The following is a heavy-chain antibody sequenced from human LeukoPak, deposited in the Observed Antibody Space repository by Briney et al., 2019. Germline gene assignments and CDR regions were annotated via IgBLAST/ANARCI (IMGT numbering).Heavy chain of an antibody. Sequence: PSETLSLTCTVSGGSISSSYSWGWIRQPPGKGLEWIGNIYYSGSTYYNSSLKSRVTISVDTSKNQFSLKLSSVTAADTAVYYCARQLSASRYFDWLLSPFDYWGQGTLVTVSS. CDR1: GGSISSSYS. CDR3: ARQLSASRYFDWLLSPFDY. J-gene: IGHJ4*02. V-gene: IGHV4-39*01. D-gene: IGHD3-9*01. CDR2: IYYSGST.